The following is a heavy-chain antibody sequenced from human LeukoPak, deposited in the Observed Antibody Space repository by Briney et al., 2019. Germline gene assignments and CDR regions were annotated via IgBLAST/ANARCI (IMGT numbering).Heavy chain of an antibody. CDR3: ARDRVLLWFGEYD. CDR1: GYTFTGYY. CDR2: INPNSGGT. V-gene: IGHV1-2*02. Sequence: ASVKVSCKASGYTFTGYYMHWVRQAPGQGLEWMGWINPNSGGTNYAQKFQGRVTMTRDTSISTAYMELSRLRSDDTAVHYCARDRVLLWFGEYDWGQGTLVTVSS. J-gene: IGHJ4*02. D-gene: IGHD3-10*01.